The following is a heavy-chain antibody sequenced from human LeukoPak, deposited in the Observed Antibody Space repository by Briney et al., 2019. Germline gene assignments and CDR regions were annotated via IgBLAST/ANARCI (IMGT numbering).Heavy chain of an antibody. CDR1: GFTFSSYW. J-gene: IGHJ4*02. CDR3: ARLRYSDH. CDR2: IKEDGSEK. V-gene: IGHV3-7*01. Sequence: GGSLRLPCVASGFTFSSYWMTWVRRAPGKGLEWVANIKEDGSEKNYVDSVKGRFTISRDNAKSSLYLQMNSLRDEDTAVYYCARLRYSDHWGQGTLVTVSS. D-gene: IGHD1-14*01.